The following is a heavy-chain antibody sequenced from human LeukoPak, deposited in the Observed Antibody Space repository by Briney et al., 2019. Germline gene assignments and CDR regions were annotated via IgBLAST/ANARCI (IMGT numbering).Heavy chain of an antibody. J-gene: IGHJ4*02. CDR1: GFILRSYI. Sequence: KTGGSLRLSCAASGFILRSYIMSWVRQAPGKGLEWVAFSSSSGNYIYYADSVKGRFIISRDNAKSSLDLQLNSLRAEDTALYYCARGQQLDYWGQRILVTVSS. V-gene: IGHV3-21*01. D-gene: IGHD6-13*01. CDR2: SSSSGNYI. CDR3: ARGQQLDY.